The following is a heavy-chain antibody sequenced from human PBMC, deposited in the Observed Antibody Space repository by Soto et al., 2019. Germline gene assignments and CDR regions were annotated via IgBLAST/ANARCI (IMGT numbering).Heavy chain of an antibody. D-gene: IGHD3-9*01. J-gene: IGHJ3*02. CDR3: ARALILTGYYIHDAFDI. CDR1: GGSSSSYY. V-gene: IGHV4-59*01. CDR2: IYYSGST. Sequence: SETLSLTSPVSGGSSSSYYWIWIRQPPGKGLEWIGYIYYSGSTNYNPSLKSRVTISVDTSKNQFSLKLSSVTAADTAVYYCARALILTGYYIHDAFDIWGQGTMVTVSS.